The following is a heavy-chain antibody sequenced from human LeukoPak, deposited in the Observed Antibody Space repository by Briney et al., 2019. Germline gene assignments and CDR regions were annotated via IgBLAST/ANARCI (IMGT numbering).Heavy chain of an antibody. CDR2: INPSGGST. D-gene: IGHD3-22*01. CDR1: GYTLTSYY. CDR3: ARDPMYYYDSSGYYKTTDY. Sequence: ASVKVSCKASGYTLTSYYMHWVRQAPGQGLEWMGIINPSGGSTSYAQKFQGRVTMTRDTSTSTAYMELRSLRSDDTAVYYCARDPMYYYDSSGYYKTTDYWGQGTLVTVSS. J-gene: IGHJ4*02. V-gene: IGHV1-46*01.